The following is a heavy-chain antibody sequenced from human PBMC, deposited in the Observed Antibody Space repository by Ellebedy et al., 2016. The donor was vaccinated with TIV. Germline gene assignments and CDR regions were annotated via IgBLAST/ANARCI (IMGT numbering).Heavy chain of an antibody. CDR1: GYTFTNYD. CDR3: AKKLPADTRYLAKGFAY. CDR2: MNPDSGNT. J-gene: IGHJ4*02. Sequence: ASVKVSXXASGYTFTNYDVFWVRQATGQGLEWMGWMNPDSGNTGFAQKFLGRARFTRDIPTSTAYMELSSLTSENTAVYYCAKKLPADTRYLAKGFAYWGQGTLVTVSS. V-gene: IGHV1-8*01. D-gene: IGHD2-2*02.